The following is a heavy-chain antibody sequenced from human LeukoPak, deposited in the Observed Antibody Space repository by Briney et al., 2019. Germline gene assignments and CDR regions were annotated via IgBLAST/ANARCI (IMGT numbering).Heavy chain of an antibody. V-gene: IGHV3-48*01. D-gene: IGHD5-24*01. CDR3: ARERGYTYSFDY. Sequence: LGGSLRLSCAASGFTFSSYTMSWVRQAPGKGLEWVSYISSSGSATYHAGSVKGRFTISRDNAKNSLYLQLNSLRVEDTAVYYCARERGYTYSFDYWGQGTLVTVSS. J-gene: IGHJ4*02. CDR1: GFTFSSYT. CDR2: ISSSGSAT.